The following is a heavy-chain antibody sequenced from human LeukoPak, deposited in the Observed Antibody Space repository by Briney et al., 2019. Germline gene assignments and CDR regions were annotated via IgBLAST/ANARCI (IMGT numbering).Heavy chain of an antibody. D-gene: IGHD4-11*01. Sequence: PSETLSLTCTVSGYSLSSYYWSWLRQPAGKGLEWIGRIYISGSTNYNPSLRSRVTMSVDTSKNQFSLKLNSVTAADTAVYYCAREESTITTRGLDYWGQGTLVTVSS. CDR1: GYSLSSYY. CDR2: IYISGST. CDR3: AREESTITTRGLDY. V-gene: IGHV4-4*07. J-gene: IGHJ4*02.